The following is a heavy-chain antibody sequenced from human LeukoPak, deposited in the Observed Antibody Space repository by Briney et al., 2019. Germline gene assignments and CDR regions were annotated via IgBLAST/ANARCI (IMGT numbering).Heavy chain of an antibody. Sequence: KSGGSLRLSCVASGLTFSDAWMSWVRQAPGKGLEWVGRIKSKIDGRTIDYGAPVKGRFTISRDDSRNTLYLQMNSLKTEDTAVYYCTTRRQDGCWGQGTLVTVS. J-gene: IGHJ4*02. CDR3: TTRRQDGC. CDR1: GLTFSDAW. V-gene: IGHV3-15*01. CDR2: IKSKIDGRTI. D-gene: IGHD6-25*01.